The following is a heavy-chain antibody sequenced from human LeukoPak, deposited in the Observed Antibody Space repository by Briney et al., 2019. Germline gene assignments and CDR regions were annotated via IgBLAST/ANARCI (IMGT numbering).Heavy chain of an antibody. Sequence: SETLSLTCGVYGGSFSGYWSWIRQPPGKGLEWIGEINHGGTTNYNPSLKSRVTISVDTSKNQFSLKLTSVTAVDTAVYYCARGWAAAAGTGYYGMDVWGQGTTVTVSS. D-gene: IGHD6-13*01. CDR3: ARGWAAAAGTGYYGMDV. J-gene: IGHJ6*02. CDR1: GGSFSGY. V-gene: IGHV4-34*01. CDR2: INHGGTT.